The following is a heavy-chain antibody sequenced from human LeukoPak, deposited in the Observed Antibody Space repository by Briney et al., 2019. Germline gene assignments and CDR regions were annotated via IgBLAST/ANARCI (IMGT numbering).Heavy chain of an antibody. CDR2: IYYSGST. CDR3: ARERDYVESFDI. J-gene: IGHJ3*02. D-gene: IGHD4-17*01. V-gene: IGHV4-59*11. CDR1: GGSISSHY. Sequence: PSETLSLTCTVSGGSISSHYWSWIRQPPGKGLEWIGYIYYSGSTNYNPSLKSRVTISVDTSKNQFSLKLSSVTAADPAVYYCARERDYVESFDIWGQGTMVTVSS.